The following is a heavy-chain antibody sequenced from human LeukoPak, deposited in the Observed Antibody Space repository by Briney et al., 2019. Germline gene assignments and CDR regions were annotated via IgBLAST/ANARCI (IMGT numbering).Heavy chain of an antibody. J-gene: IGHJ4*02. CDR1: GGSISSNNW. D-gene: IGHD5-24*01. CDR3: ARSNDRDGYNFGY. Sequence: SETLSLTCAVSGGSISSNNWWTWVRQPPGKGLEWIGEIYHSGTTNYNPSLKSRVLISLDTSKKQFSLKLSSVTAADTAVYYCARSNDRDGYNFGYWGQGTLVTVSS. V-gene: IGHV4-4*02. CDR2: IYHSGTT.